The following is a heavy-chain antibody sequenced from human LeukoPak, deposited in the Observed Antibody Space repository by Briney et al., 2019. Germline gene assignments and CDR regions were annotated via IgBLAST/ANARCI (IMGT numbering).Heavy chain of an antibody. CDR3: ATSGDYEEFQT. CDR2: VYYSGTT. V-gene: IGHV4-39*06. J-gene: IGHJ3*01. Sequence: ETLSLTCTVSGGSINSKSLYWGWIRQPPGKRWEWIGSVYYSGTTYYNPSLKSRLSVSIDTSKNQFHLTLKSVTAADMALYYCATSGDYEEFQTWGHGTMLIVSS. CDR1: GGSINSKSLY. D-gene: IGHD3-16*01.